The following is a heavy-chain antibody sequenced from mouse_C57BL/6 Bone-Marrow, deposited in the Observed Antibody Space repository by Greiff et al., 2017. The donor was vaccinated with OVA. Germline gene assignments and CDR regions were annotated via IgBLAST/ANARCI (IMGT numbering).Heavy chain of an antibody. V-gene: IGHV1-42*01. CDR2: INPSTGGT. D-gene: IGHD1-1*01. J-gene: IGHJ2*01. CDR3: ARWGSSLPFDY. CDR1: GYSFTGYY. Sequence: EVQLQQSGPELVKPGASVKISCKASGYSFTGYYMNWVKQSPEKSLEWIGEINPSTGGTTYNQKFKAKATLTVDKSSSTAYMQLKSLTSEDSAVYYCARWGSSLPFDYWGQGTTLTVSS.